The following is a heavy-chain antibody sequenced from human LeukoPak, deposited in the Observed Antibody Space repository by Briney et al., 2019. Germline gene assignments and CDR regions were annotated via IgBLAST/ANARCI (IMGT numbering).Heavy chain of an antibody. CDR2: ISGSGVST. D-gene: IGHD5-12*01. CDR1: GFTFSTYA. Sequence: GGSLRLSCAASGFTFSTYAMSWVRQAPGKGLEWVSAISGSGVSTYYADSVKGRFTISRDSSKNTLYLQMNSLSAEDTALYYCAKDRSGYDYYGQYYFDYWGQGTPVTVSS. CDR3: AKDRSGYDYYGQYYFDY. V-gene: IGHV3-23*01. J-gene: IGHJ4*02.